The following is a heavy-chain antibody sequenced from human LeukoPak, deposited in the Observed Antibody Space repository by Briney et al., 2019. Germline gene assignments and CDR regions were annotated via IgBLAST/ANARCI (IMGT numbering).Heavy chain of an antibody. CDR2: INHSGRT. CDR1: GGCISSYY. J-gene: IGHJ4*02. V-gene: IGHV4-34*01. CDR3: ARQNYGAAPLRY. Sequence: SETLSLTCTVSGGCISSYYWSWIRQPPGKGLECIGEINHSGRTNYNPSLKSRVTISVDTSKNQFSLKLSSVTAADTAVYYCARQNYGAAPLRYWGQGTLVTVSS. D-gene: IGHD4/OR15-4a*01.